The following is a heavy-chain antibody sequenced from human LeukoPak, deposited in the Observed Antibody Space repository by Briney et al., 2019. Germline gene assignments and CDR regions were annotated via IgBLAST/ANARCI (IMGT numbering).Heavy chain of an antibody. CDR2: ICTSGST. D-gene: IGHD3-22*01. CDR3: ARTYDSPGYYSPDYYYMDV. V-gene: IGHV4-4*07. J-gene: IGHJ6*03. CDR1: GGSISTYC. Sequence: SETLSLTCTVSGGSISTYCWSWIRQPAGKGLEWIGHICTSGSTNYNPSLKSRVTMSVDSSNNEFSLKLNSVTAADTAVYYCARTYDSPGYYSPDYYYMDVWGKGTTVTISS.